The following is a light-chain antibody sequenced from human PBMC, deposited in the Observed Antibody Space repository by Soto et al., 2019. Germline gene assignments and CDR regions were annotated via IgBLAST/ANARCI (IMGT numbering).Light chain of an antibody. CDR1: QSVSGY. J-gene: IGKJ1*01. CDR2: RIF. CDR3: LQHYSWPWT. V-gene: IGKV3-15*01. Sequence: ERVMTQSPATLSVFPGETVTLSCRASQSVSGYLDWFHQKPGQAPRLVLLRIFTRAIGVPARFSGSGSETEFTLTISGLQSEDSGVYYCLQHYSWPWTFGQGTKVDIK.